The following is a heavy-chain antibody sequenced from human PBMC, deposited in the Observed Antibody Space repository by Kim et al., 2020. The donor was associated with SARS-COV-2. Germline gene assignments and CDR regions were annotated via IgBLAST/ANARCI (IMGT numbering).Heavy chain of an antibody. CDR2: IFRGGTT. CDR3: ARDPVGDGYSFFDY. J-gene: IGHJ4*02. Sequence: GGSLRLSCAVSGLTVTSNHMTWIRQAPGRGLQWVSVIFRGGTTYYAASVQGRFTISRDYYKNTLSLQMNSLRAEDTAIYYCARDPVGDGYSFFDYGGQGT. D-gene: IGHD4-4*01. CDR1: GLTVTSNH. V-gene: IGHV3-53*01.